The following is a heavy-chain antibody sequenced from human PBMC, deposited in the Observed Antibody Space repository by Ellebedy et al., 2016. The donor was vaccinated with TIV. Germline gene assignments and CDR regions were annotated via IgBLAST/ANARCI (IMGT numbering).Heavy chain of an antibody. V-gene: IGHV5-51*01. J-gene: IGHJ1*01. CDR1: GYSFGDYW. CDR3: ARRARDCTTTACYAEDFQH. Sequence: GESLKISCKGSGYSFGDYWIGWVRQMPGKGLEWMGIIYPGDSDTRYSPSFQGQVSISADKSINTAYLQWSSLKASDTAIYYCARRARDCTTTACYAEDFQHWGQGTLVTVSS. CDR2: IYPGDSDT. D-gene: IGHD2-2*01.